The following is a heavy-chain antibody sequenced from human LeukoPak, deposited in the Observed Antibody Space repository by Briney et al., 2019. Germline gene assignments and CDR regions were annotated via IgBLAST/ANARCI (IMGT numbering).Heavy chain of an antibody. V-gene: IGHV3-23*01. CDR3: AKDSRNYYDSSGYSSDY. CDR1: GFTFSSYA. D-gene: IGHD3-22*01. CDR2: ISGSGGST. Sequence: GGSLRLSCAASGFTFSSYAMSWVRQAPGKGLEWVSAISGSGGSTYYADSVKGRFTISRDNSKNTLYLQMNSLRAEDTAVYYCAKDSRNYYDSSGYSSDYWGQGTLVTVSS. J-gene: IGHJ4*02.